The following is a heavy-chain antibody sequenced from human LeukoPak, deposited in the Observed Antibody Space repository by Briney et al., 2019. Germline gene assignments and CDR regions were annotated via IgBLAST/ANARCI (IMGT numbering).Heavy chain of an antibody. CDR2: ISYDGSNK. V-gene: IGHV3-30*18. J-gene: IGHJ4*02. D-gene: IGHD3-22*01. Sequence: GGSLRLSCAASGFTFSSYGMHWVRQAPGKGLEWVAVISYDGSNKYYADSVKGRFTISRDNSKNTLYLQMNSLRAEDTAVYYCAKDPSQGYYDSSGYYGGDYWGQGTLVTVSS. CDR3: AKDPSQGYYDSSGYYGGDY. CDR1: GFTFSSYG.